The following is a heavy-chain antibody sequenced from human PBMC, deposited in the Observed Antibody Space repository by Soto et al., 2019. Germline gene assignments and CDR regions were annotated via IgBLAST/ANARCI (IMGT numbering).Heavy chain of an antibody. V-gene: IGHV1-3*01. Sequence: ASVKVSCKASGYTFTSYGIHWVRQAPGQRLERMGWINAANGDTKYSPKFQGRVTITRDTSASTAYMELSSLRSEDTAVYYCVRRHVSATGIDWFVPWGQGTLVTVSS. CDR2: INAANGDT. CDR1: GYTFTSYG. CDR3: VRRHVSATGIDWFVP. D-gene: IGHD6-13*01. J-gene: IGHJ5*02.